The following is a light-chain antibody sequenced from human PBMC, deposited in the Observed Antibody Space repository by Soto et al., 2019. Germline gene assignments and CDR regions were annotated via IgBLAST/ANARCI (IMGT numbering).Light chain of an antibody. V-gene: IGKV1-39*01. Sequence: DIQMTQSPSSLSASVGDRVTITCRTSQGINDYLNWYQMKPGEAPKLLICAASALQSGIPSRFSGSASGTEFTLTITSLQPEDFATYYCQQSYNFPRTFGQGTKVDIK. J-gene: IGKJ1*01. CDR3: QQSYNFPRT. CDR1: QGINDY. CDR2: AAS.